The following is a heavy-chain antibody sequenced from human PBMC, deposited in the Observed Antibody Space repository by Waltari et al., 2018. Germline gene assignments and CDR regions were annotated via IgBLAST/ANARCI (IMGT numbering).Heavy chain of an antibody. CDR3: AKTGDFYSLEY. CDR1: GYTLSGYY. Sequence: QVQLVQSGAEVKRPGASVMVSCKASGYTLSGYYINWVRQAPGQGRVWMGRFNPSSGDTDYAQKFQGRVTMTRDTSINTAYLELTSLTSDDTAVYYCAKTGDFYSLEYWGQGSLVTVSS. CDR2: FNPSSGDT. J-gene: IGHJ4*02. V-gene: IGHV1-2*06. D-gene: IGHD3-3*01.